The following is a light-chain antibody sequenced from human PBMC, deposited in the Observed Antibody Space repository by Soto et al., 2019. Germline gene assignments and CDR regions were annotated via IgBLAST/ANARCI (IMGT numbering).Light chain of an antibody. Sequence: EIVLTQSPGTLSLSPGERATLSCRASQSINSNYLAWYQQKPGQAPRFIMYGASTRATGIPDRFSGSGSGTDFTLTVSRLEPEDFAVYYCQHSGGSPLITFGQGTRLEMK. CDR2: GAS. V-gene: IGKV3-20*01. J-gene: IGKJ5*01. CDR3: QHSGGSPLIT. CDR1: QSINSNY.